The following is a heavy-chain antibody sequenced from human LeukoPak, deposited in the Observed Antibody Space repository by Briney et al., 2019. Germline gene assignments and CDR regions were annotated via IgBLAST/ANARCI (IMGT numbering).Heavy chain of an antibody. CDR2: IIPILGIA. Sequence: ASVKVSCKASGYTFTSYDINWVRQAPGQGLEWMGRIIPILGIANYAQKFQVRVTITADKSTSTAYMGLSSLRSEDTAVYYCARDYDYVWGSYRYTNYYGMDVWGQGTTVTVSS. CDR1: GYTFTSYD. CDR3: ARDYDYVWGSYRYTNYYGMDV. V-gene: IGHV1-69*04. J-gene: IGHJ6*02. D-gene: IGHD3-16*02.